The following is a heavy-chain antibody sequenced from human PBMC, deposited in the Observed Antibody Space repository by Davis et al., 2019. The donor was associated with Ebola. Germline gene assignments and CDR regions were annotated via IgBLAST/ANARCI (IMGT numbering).Heavy chain of an antibody. CDR3: ARTAYDYVWGSYRYTFDY. J-gene: IGHJ4*02. V-gene: IGHV3-23*01. CDR2: ISTSGATT. D-gene: IGHD3-16*02. CDR1: GFTFSSYS. Sequence: GESLKISCATSGFTFSSYSMNWARQAPGKGLEWVSVISTSGATTYYADSVKGRFTISRDNSKNTLYLQMNSLRAEDTAVYYCARTAYDYVWGSYRYTFDYWGQGTLVTVSS.